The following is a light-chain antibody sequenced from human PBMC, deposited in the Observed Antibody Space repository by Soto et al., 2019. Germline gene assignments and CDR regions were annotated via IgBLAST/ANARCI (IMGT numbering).Light chain of an antibody. CDR3: QQYDNLPPLT. J-gene: IGKJ4*01. Sequence: DIQMTQSPSSLSASVGDSVTITCQASQDISNYLNWYQQKPGKAPKLLIYDASNLETGVPSRFSGSGSWTDFTFTIISLQPEDIATYYCQQYDNLPPLTFGGGTKVEIK. CDR1: QDISNY. V-gene: IGKV1-33*01. CDR2: DAS.